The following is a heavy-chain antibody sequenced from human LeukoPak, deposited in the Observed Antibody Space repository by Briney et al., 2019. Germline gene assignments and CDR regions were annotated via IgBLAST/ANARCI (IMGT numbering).Heavy chain of an antibody. CDR3: ASGFSSSPYFDY. CDR1: GFTFSSSA. CDR2: ISSNGGIT. Sequence: GGSLRLSCAASGFTFSSSAMHWVRQAPGKGLEYVSGISSNGGITYYANSVKGRFTISRDNSKNTLFLQMNSLRDEDTAVYYCASGFSSSPYFDYWGQGTLVTVSS. D-gene: IGHD6-6*01. V-gene: IGHV3-64*01. J-gene: IGHJ4*02.